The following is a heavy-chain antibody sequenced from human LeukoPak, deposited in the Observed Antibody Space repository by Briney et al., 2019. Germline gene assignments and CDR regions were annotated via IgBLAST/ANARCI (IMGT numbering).Heavy chain of an antibody. CDR3: ARGAYYDILTGYETIDAFDI. CDR2: ISAYKGNT. CDR1: GYTFTRYA. Sequence: ASVKVSCKASGYTFTRYAITWVRQAPGQGPEWMGRISAYKGNTNYAQKLQGRVTITTDTSTSTAYMELRSLRSDDTAVYYCARGAYYDILTGYETIDAFDIWGQGTMVTVSS. D-gene: IGHD3-9*01. J-gene: IGHJ3*02. V-gene: IGHV1-18*01.